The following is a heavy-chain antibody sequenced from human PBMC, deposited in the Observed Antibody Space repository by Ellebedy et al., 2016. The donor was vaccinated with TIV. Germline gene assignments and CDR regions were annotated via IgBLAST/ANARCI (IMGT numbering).Heavy chain of an antibody. V-gene: IGHV1-8*01. CDR1: GYTFTSYD. D-gene: IGHD3-3*01. CDR3: ARDRRRIVRFLEWFGDRYYGMDV. J-gene: IGHJ6*02. Sequence: AASVKVSCKASGYTFTSYDINWVRQATGQGLEWMGWMNPHSGNTGYAQKFKGSVTMTRNTSISTAYMELRSLRSDDTAVYYCARDRRRIVRFLEWFGDRYYGMDVWGQGTTVTVSS. CDR2: MNPHSGNT.